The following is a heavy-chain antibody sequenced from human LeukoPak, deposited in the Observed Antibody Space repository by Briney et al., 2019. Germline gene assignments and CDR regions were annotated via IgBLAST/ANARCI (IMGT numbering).Heavy chain of an antibody. CDR1: GYVFTSYG. V-gene: IGHV1-8*01. Sequence: GASVTVSCKASGYVFTSYGINWVRQATGQGLEWMGWMDPQNGNTGSPQKFQGRVTMTRDTSMSTAYMELSSLTSEDTAVYYCVRGLYSGYKITEFDPWGQGTLVTVSS. CDR2: MDPQNGNT. J-gene: IGHJ5*02. CDR3: VRGLYSGYKITEFDP. D-gene: IGHD5-12*01.